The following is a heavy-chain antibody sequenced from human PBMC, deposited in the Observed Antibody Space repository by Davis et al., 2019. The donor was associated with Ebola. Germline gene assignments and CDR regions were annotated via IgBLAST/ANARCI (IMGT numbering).Heavy chain of an antibody. CDR2: IWYDGSNK. D-gene: IGHD6-13*01. V-gene: IGHV3-33*01. J-gene: IGHJ4*02. Sequence: GEFLKISCAASGFTFSSYGMHWVRQAPGKGLEWVAVIWYDGSNKYYADSVKGRFTISRDNSKNTLYLQMNSLRAEDTAVYYCARGDLAGSWYRREDYWGQGTLVTVSS. CDR1: GFTFSSYG. CDR3: ARGDLAGSWYRREDY.